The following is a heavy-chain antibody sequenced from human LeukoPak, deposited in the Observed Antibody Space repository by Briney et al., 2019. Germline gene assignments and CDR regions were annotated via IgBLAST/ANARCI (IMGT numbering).Heavy chain of an antibody. CDR2: INHSGST. Sequence: SETLSLTCAVYGGSFSGYYWSWIRQPPGKGLEWIGEINHSGSTNYNPSLKSRVTISVDTSKNQFSLKLSSVTAADTAVYYCARGRGGYYGSGSYYNVRLGYYYMDVWGKGTTVTISS. J-gene: IGHJ6*03. D-gene: IGHD3-10*01. CDR3: ARGRGGYYGSGSYYNVRLGYYYMDV. V-gene: IGHV4-34*01. CDR1: GGSFSGYY.